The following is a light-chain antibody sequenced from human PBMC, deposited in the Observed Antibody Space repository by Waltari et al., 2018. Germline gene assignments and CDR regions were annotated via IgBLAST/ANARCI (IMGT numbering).Light chain of an antibody. Sequence: DIVMTQSPDSLAVSLGERATFHCKSSQSILYSSNHKNYLAWYQQKPGQPPKLLISWASTRESGVPDRFCGSRSGTDFTLTISSLQAEDVAVYYCHQYYTTPYTFGQGTKLEIK. CDR2: WAS. CDR3: HQYYTTPYT. CDR1: QSILYSSNHKNY. J-gene: IGKJ2*01. V-gene: IGKV4-1*01.